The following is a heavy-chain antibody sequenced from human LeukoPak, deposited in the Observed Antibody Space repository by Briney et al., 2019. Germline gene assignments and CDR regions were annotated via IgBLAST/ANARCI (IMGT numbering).Heavy chain of an antibody. J-gene: IGHJ4*02. D-gene: IGHD6-19*01. V-gene: IGHV4-39*01. CDR1: GGSISSSSYY. CDR3: ARHRVYSSGWVDRYDFDY. CDR2: IFYSGST. Sequence: SETLSLTCTVSGGSISSSSYYWGWIRQPPGKGLEWIGSIFYSGSTYYNPSLKSRVTISVDTSKNQFSLKLSSVTAADTAVYYCARHRVYSSGWVDRYDFDYWGQGTLVTVSS.